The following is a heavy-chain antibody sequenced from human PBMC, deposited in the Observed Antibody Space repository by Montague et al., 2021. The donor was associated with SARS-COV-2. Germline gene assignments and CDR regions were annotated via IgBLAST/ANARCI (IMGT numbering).Heavy chain of an antibody. CDR1: GGSISSSNYY. CDR3: ARRGRKLLPVATTIGGFDI. Sequence: SETLSLNCTVPGGSISSSNYYWDWIRQPPGKGLEWIGSIYDSGSTYYNPSLKSRVTISVDTSKNHFSLKLSSVTAADTAVYYCARRGRKLLPVATTIGGFDIGGQGTMVTVSS. V-gene: IGHV4-39*02. D-gene: IGHD5-12*01. CDR2: IYDSGST. J-gene: IGHJ3*02.